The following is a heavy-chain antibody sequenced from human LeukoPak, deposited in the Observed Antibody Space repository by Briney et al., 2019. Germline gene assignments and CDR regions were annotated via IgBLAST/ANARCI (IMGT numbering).Heavy chain of an antibody. J-gene: IGHJ6*03. V-gene: IGHV1-69*06. Sequence: SVKVSCKASGYTFTGYYMHWVRQAPGQGLEWMGGIIPIFGTANYAQKFQGRVTITADKSTSTAYMELSSLRSEDTAVYYCARGPYYYHYMDVWGKGTTVTVSS. CDR1: GYTFTGYY. CDR3: ARGPYYYHYMDV. CDR2: IIPIFGTA.